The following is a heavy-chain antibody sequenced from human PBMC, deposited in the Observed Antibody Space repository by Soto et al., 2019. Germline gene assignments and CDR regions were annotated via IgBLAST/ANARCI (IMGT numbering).Heavy chain of an antibody. CDR1: GFTFSSYA. CDR3: AKYTQVGVTAYFDS. V-gene: IGHV3-23*01. CDR2: ISGSGGSP. Sequence: EVQLLESGGGLVQPGGSLRLSCASSGFTFSSYAMSWVRQAPGKGLEWVSGISGSGGSPYYADSVKGRFTISRDNSKNTRYLQMNRLRAEDTAVYDWAKYTQVGVTAYFDSWGQGALVSVSS. J-gene: IGHJ4*02. D-gene: IGHD2-21*02.